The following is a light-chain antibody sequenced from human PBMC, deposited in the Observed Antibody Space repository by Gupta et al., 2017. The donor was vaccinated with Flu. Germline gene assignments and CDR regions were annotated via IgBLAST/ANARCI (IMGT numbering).Light chain of an antibody. J-gene: IGKJ2*01. V-gene: IGKV3-11*01. Sequence: ERATLSCRASQSVSSYLAWYQQKPGQAPRLLIYDASNRATGIPARFSGSGSGTDFTLTISSREPEDVAVYYCQQRSDWPMYTFGQGTKLEIK. CDR3: QQRSDWPMYT. CDR2: DAS. CDR1: QSVSSY.